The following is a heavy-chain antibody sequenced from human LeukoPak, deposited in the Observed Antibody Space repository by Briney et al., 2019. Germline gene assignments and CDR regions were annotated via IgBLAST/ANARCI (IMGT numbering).Heavy chain of an antibody. V-gene: IGHV3-21*01. CDR2: ISSSSSYI. CDR3: ARMTGDSSSDY. D-gene: IGHD6-6*01. CDR1: GFTFSSYS. Sequence: GGSLRLSCAASGFTFSSYSMNWVRQAPGKGLEWDSSISSSSSYIYYADSVKGRFTISRDNAKNSLYLQMNSLRAEDTAVYYCARMTGDSSSDYWGQGTLVTVSS. J-gene: IGHJ4*02.